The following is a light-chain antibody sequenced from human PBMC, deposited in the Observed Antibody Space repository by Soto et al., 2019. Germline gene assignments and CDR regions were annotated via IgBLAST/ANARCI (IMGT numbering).Light chain of an antibody. CDR1: SSDVGGYNY. CDR2: DVS. V-gene: IGLV2-14*01. J-gene: IGLJ1*01. CDR3: SSYTSSSTYV. Sequence: QSVLTQPASVSGSPGQSITISCTGTSSDVGGYNYVSWYQQHPGKAPKLMIYDVSNRPSGVSNRFSGSKSGKTASLTFSGLQAEDEADYYCSSYTSSSTYVFGTGTKVTVL.